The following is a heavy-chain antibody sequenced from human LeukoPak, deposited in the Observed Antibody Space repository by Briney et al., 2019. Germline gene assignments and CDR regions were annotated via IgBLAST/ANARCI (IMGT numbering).Heavy chain of an antibody. D-gene: IGHD6-19*01. CDR2: INSDGSST. CDR3: ARAAAVAGDLDY. CDR1: GFTFSSYW. V-gene: IGHV3-74*01. J-gene: IGHJ4*02. Sequence: GGSLRLSCAASGFTFSSYWMHWVRQAPGKGLVWVSRINSDGSSTNYADSVKGRFTISRDNAKNTLYLQMNSLRAEDTAVYYCARAAAVAGDLDYWGQGTLVTVSS.